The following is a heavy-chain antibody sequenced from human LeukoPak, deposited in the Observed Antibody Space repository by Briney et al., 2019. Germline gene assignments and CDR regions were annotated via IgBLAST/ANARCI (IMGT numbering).Heavy chain of an antibody. Sequence: VASVKVSCKASGYTFTSYYMHWVRQAPGQGLEWMGWISTYRGNKKFAQRFQGRVTMTTDTSASTAYMELRSLRSDDTAIYYCARDRDWNLDYWGQGTLVTVSS. D-gene: IGHD1-1*01. CDR3: ARDRDWNLDY. J-gene: IGHJ4*02. V-gene: IGHV1-18*04. CDR2: ISTYRGNK. CDR1: GYTFTSYY.